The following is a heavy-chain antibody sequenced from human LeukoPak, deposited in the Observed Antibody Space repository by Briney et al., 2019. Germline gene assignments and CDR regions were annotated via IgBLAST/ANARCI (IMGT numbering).Heavy chain of an antibody. V-gene: IGHV3-7*04. CDR1: GFTLSTYW. D-gene: IGHD1-26*01. CDR2: IKEDGSMK. CDR3: AREILGAATALDL. J-gene: IGHJ5*02. Sequence: GGSLRLSCAASGFTLSTYWMSWVRQAPGKGLEWVANIKEDGSMKYYVDSVKGRFTISRDNAKNSLYQQMNSLRAEDRAVYYCAREILGAATALDLWGQGTLVTVSS.